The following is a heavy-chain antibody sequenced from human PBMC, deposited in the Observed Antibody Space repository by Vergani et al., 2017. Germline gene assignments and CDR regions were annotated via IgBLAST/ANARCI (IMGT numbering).Heavy chain of an antibody. CDR2: INAGNGNT. V-gene: IGHV1-3*01. CDR1: GYTFTSYA. Sequence: QVQLVQSGAEVKTPGASVKVSCKASGYTFTSYAMHWVRQAPGQRLEWMGWINAGNGNTKYSQKFQGRVTITRDTSASTAYMELSSLRSEDTAVYYCARMRTYYYDSSGPENYFDYWGQGTLVTVSS. CDR3: ARMRTYYYDSSGPENYFDY. J-gene: IGHJ4*02. D-gene: IGHD3-22*01.